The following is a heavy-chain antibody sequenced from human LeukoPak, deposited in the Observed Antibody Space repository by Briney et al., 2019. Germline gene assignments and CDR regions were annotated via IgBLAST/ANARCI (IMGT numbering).Heavy chain of an antibody. D-gene: IGHD5-24*01. V-gene: IGHV1-2*02. CDR2: INPNSGGT. CDR3: ARDRGGGRDGYNSDYFDY. Sequence: ASVKVSCKASGYTFTGYYMNWVRQAPGQGLEWLGWINPNSGGTNDVQEFQGRVTMTRDTSISTAYMELSRLRSDDTAVYYCARDRGGGRDGYNSDYFDYWGQGTLVTVPS. CDR1: GYTFTGYY. J-gene: IGHJ4*02.